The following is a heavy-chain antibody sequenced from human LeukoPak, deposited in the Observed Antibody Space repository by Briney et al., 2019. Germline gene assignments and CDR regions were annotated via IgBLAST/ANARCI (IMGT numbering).Heavy chain of an antibody. CDR1: GFTFSSYA. CDR3: AKDRRIVATIDAFDI. CDR2: ISGSGGST. J-gene: IGHJ3*02. D-gene: IGHD5-12*01. Sequence: GGSLRLSCAASGFTFSSYAMSWIRQAPGKGLEWVSAISGSGGSTYYADSVKGRFTISRDNSKNTLYLQMNSLRAEYTAVYYCAKDRRIVATIDAFDIWGQGTMVTVSS. V-gene: IGHV3-23*01.